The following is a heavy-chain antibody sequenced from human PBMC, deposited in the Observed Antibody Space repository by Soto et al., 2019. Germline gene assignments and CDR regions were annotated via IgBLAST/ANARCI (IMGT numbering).Heavy chain of an antibody. Sequence: SETLSLTCTVSGGSISSGDYYWSWIRQPPGKGLEWIGYIYYSGSTYYNPSLKSRVTISVDTSKNQFSLKLSSVTAADTAVYYCARDVRMVRGVIIYYFDYWGQGTLVTVSS. CDR3: ARDVRMVRGVIIYYFDY. D-gene: IGHD3-10*01. CDR1: GGSISSGDYY. V-gene: IGHV4-30-4*01. J-gene: IGHJ4*02. CDR2: IYYSGST.